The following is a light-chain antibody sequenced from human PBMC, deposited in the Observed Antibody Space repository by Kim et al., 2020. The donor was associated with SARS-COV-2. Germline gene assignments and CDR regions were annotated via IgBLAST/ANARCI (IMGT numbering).Light chain of an antibody. V-gene: IGLV1-44*01. CDR3: AAWAVSLSTDV. Sequence: GQRVTIACSGSSCNVGRLVVSWSRQRPGTAHHLLIYSNGQRPSGVADRFSGSKSGPSASLAISGLQSEDEADYYCAAWAVSLSTDVFGTGTKVTVL. CDR1: SCNVGRLV. J-gene: IGLJ1*01. CDR2: SNG.